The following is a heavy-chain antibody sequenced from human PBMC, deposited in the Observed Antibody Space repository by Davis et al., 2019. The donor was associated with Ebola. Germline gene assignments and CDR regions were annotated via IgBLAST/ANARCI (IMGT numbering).Heavy chain of an antibody. CDR1: GRSTSSHY. D-gene: IGHD3-10*01. Sequence: PETLSPTCPLPGRSTSSHYSSWIRQLPGKGLEWIGYIYYMGNTNHNPSLKSRVTISADTSKNQITLKLSSVTAADTAVYYCATARGEYNRFDPWGQGTLVTVSS. V-gene: IGHV4-59*11. CDR3: ATARGEYNRFDP. J-gene: IGHJ5*02. CDR2: IYYMGNT.